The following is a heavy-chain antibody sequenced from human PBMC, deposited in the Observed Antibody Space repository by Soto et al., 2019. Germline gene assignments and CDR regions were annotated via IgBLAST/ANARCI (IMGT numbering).Heavy chain of an antibody. V-gene: IGHV4-61*05. Sequence: SETLSLTCTVSGGSISSSSYYWSWIRQPPGKGLEWIGYIYYSGSTNYNPSLKSRVTVSVDTSKNQFSLKLSSVTAADTAVYYCARHVDYSSSWYPQNYYYYYGMDVWGKGTKVTVSS. CDR1: GGSISSSSYY. D-gene: IGHD6-13*01. CDR3: ARHVDYSSSWYPQNYYYYYGMDV. CDR2: IYYSGST. J-gene: IGHJ6*04.